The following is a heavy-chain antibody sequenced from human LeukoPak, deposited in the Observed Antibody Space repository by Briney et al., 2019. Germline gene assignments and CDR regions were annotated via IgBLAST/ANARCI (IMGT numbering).Heavy chain of an antibody. CDR2: IKQDGTEK. V-gene: IGHV3-7*03. CDR1: GFIFSSYW. CDR3: ARGSRGITASGWYGY. D-gene: IGHD6-19*01. Sequence: GGSLRLSCAAPGFIFSSYWMSWVRQAPGQGLQWVANIKQDGTEKYYVDSVKGRFTISRDNAKNSLYLQMNSLRAEDTAVYYCARGSRGITASGWYGYWGQGTLVTVSS. J-gene: IGHJ4*02.